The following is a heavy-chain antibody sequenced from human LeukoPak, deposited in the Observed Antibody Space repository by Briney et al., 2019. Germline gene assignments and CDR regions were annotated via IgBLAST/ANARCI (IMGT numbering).Heavy chain of an antibody. Sequence: GGSLRLSCAVSGLNFKNYDMSWVRQAPGKGLEWVSFISASGSRTDYRDSVRGRFTISRDNSRRTLNLQMTRLTDEDTASYYCVTTGGNPLNYFDYWGQGTMVAVSS. CDR1: GLNFKNYD. CDR3: VTTGGNPLNYFDY. J-gene: IGHJ4*02. CDR2: ISASGSRT. V-gene: IGHV3-23*01. D-gene: IGHD1-14*01.